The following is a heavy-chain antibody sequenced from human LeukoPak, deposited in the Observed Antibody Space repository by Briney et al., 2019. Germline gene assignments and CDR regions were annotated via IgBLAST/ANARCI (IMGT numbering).Heavy chain of an antibody. CDR1: GGSISSSSYY. CDR2: IYYSGTT. Sequence: PSETLSLTCTVSGGSISSSSYYWDWIRQPPGKGLEWIGTIYYSGTTYYNPSLKSRVTISVDTSRNQFSLKLSSVTATDTAVYYCAGMIGDDAFDIWGQETLVTVSS. J-gene: IGHJ3*02. D-gene: IGHD3-22*01. CDR3: AGMIGDDAFDI. V-gene: IGHV4-39*01.